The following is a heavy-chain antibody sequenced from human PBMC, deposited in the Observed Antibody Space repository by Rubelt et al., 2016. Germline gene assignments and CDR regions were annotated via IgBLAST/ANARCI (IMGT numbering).Heavy chain of an antibody. CDR1: GFTFSSYW. J-gene: IGHJ4*02. V-gene: IGHV3-7*01. CDR3: ATGHTAFDY. CDR2: IRQDGSEK. D-gene: IGHD5-18*01. Sequence: EVQLVESGGALVQPGGSLRLSCAASGFTFSSYWMTWVRQAPGKGLEWVATIRQDGSEKYYVDSVKGPFTISKDNAKNSLYLEMTSLRAEDTAVYYGATGHTAFDYWGQGTLVTVSS.